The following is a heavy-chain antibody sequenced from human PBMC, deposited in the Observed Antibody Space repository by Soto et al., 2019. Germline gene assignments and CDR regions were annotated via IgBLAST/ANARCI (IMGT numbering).Heavy chain of an antibody. J-gene: IGHJ6*02. D-gene: IGHD2-2*01. CDR2: ISSTSRSYI. CDR3: ARDQALGYCSSTSCGSMDV. V-gene: IGHV3-21*01. CDR1: GYTFSSYS. Sequence: GGSLRLSCEASGYTFSSYSMNWVRQAPGKGLEWVSSISSTSRSYIYYADSLKGRFTISRDNAKNSLYLQMNSLRAEDTAVYYCARDQALGYCSSTSCGSMDVWGQGTTVTVSS.